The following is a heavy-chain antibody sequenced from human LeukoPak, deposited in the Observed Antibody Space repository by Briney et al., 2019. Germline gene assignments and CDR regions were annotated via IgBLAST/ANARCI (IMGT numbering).Heavy chain of an antibody. CDR3: ARATTVQMAPYYFDY. CDR2: IYSGGST. CDR1: GFSVSANY. D-gene: IGHD1-14*01. J-gene: IGHJ4*02. Sequence: GGSLRLSCAASGFSVSANYMSCVRQALGKGLEWVSVIYSGGSTYYADSVKGRFTISRHNSQNTVYLQMNSLTAEDTAVYYCARATTVQMAPYYFDYWGQGTLVTVSS. V-gene: IGHV3-53*04.